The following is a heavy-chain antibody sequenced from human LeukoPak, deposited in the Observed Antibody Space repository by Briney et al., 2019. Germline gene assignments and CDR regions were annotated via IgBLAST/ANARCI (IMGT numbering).Heavy chain of an antibody. V-gene: IGHV3-30-3*01. CDR1: GFTFSSYA. J-gene: IGHJ3*02. CDR3: ARAQWPDDAFDI. Sequence: PGGSLRLSCAASGFTFSSYAMHWVRQAPGKGLEWVAVISYDGSNKYYADSVKGRFTISRDNSKNTLYLQMNSLRAEDTAVYYCARAQWPDDAFDIWGQGTMVTVSS. CDR2: ISYDGSNK. D-gene: IGHD6-19*01.